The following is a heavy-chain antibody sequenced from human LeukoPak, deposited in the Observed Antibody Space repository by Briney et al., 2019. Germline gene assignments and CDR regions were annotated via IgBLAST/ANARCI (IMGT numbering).Heavy chain of an antibody. D-gene: IGHD3-22*01. CDR2: INTSGST. V-gene: IGHV4-61*02. CDR1: GGSISSGNYY. CDR3: ARSYYYDSSGSKDALDI. J-gene: IGHJ3*02. Sequence: SQTLSLTCTVSGGSISSGNYYWNWIRQSAGKGLEWIGRINTSGSTNYNPSLKSRVTISVDTSKNQFSLRLSSVTAADTAVYYCARSYYYDSSGSKDALDIWGQGTMVTVSS.